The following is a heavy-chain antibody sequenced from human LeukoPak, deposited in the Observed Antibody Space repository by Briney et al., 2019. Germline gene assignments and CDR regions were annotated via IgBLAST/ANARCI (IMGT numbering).Heavy chain of an antibody. CDR1: GGSISSGSYY. CDR3: ARAPAGDSSGLY. D-gene: IGHD3-22*01. Sequence: SQTLSLTCTVSGGSISSGSYYWSWIRQPAGKGLEWIGRIYTSGSTNYNPSLKSRVTISVDTSKNQFSLKLSSVTAADTAVYYCARAPAGDSSGLYWGQGTLVTVSS. CDR2: IYTSGST. V-gene: IGHV4-61*02. J-gene: IGHJ4*02.